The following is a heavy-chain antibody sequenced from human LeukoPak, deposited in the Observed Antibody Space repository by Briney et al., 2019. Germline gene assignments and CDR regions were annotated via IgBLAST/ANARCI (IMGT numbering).Heavy chain of an antibody. CDR1: GGSISSSSYY. Sequence: PSETLSLTCTVSGGSISSSSYYWGWIRQAPGKGLEWFSTITTSDGNTYYADSVKGRFTVSRDNSKNTLYLQMNSLRAEDTAVYYCAKDGGLWVSAHWGDSWGRGTLVTVSS. V-gene: IGHV3-23*01. J-gene: IGHJ4*02. CDR3: AKDGGLWVSAHWGDS. CDR2: ITTSDGNT. D-gene: IGHD7-27*01.